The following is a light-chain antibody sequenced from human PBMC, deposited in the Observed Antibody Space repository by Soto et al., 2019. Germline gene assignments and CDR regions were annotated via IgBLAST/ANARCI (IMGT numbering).Light chain of an antibody. CDR1: KSISSW. CDR3: QQYNSYST. Sequence: DIQMTQSPSTLSASVGDRVTITCRASKSISSWLAWYQQKPGKAPKLLIYKASSLESGVPSRFSGSGSGTQFTLTISSLQPDDFATYYCQQYNSYSTFGQGTKVETK. J-gene: IGKJ1*01. CDR2: KAS. V-gene: IGKV1-5*03.